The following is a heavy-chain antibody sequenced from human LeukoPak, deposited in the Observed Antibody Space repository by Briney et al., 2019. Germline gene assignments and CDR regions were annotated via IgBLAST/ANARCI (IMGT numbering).Heavy chain of an antibody. CDR1: ADSISTYY. CDR2: IYSSGST. D-gene: IGHD3-22*01. J-gene: IGHJ4*02. Sequence: SETLSLTCTVSADSISTYYWSWIRQPPGKGLEWIGYIYSSGSTNYNPSLKSRVTISVDTSKNQFSLRLNSVTAADTAVYYCARAYRYYDYSGYFDYWGQGSLVTVSS. CDR3: ARAYRYYDYSGYFDY. V-gene: IGHV4-59*01.